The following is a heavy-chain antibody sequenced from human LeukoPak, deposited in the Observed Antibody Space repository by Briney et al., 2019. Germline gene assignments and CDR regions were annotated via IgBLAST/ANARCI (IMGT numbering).Heavy chain of an antibody. V-gene: IGHV3-21*04. CDR3: AKLRGSDWWYFDY. J-gene: IGHJ4*02. Sequence: MPGGSLRLSCAASGFTFSTYSMNWVRQAPGKGLEWVSSIDRSSTYIYYADSVKGRFTISRDNARNSLYLQMNSLRAEDTALYYCAKLRGSDWWYFDYWGQGTLVTVSS. CDR2: IDRSSTYI. D-gene: IGHD5-12*01. CDR1: GFTFSTYS.